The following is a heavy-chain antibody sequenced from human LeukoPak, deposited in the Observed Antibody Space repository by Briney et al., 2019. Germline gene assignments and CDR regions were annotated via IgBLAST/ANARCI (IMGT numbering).Heavy chain of an antibody. D-gene: IGHD2-2*01. CDR2: ISGSGGST. Sequence: GGSLRLSCAASGFTFSSYAMSWVRQAPRKGLEWVSAISGSGGSTYYADPVKGRFTISRDNSKNTLYLQMNSLRAEDTAVYYCAKSGEPAAAPAFDYWGQGTLVTVSS. V-gene: IGHV3-23*01. CDR3: AKSGEPAAAPAFDY. CDR1: GFTFSSYA. J-gene: IGHJ4*02.